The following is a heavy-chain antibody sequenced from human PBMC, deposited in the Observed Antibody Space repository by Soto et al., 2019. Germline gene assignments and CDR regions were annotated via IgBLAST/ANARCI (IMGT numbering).Heavy chain of an antibody. D-gene: IGHD6-19*01. J-gene: IGHJ5*02. CDR1: GFTFEDSA. CDR3: ARDQQWLTRDPDP. Sequence: GGSLRLSCVASGFTFEDSAMHWVRQGPGKGLEWVSGIGWNSDIKGYADSVKGRFTISRDNAKNSLYLQMNSLRAEDTAVYYCARDQQWLTRDPDPWGQGTLVTVSS. V-gene: IGHV3-9*01. CDR2: IGWNSDIK.